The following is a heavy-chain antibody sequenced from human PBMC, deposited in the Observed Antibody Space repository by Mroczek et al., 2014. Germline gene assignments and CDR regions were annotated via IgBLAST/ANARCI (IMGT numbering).Heavy chain of an antibody. CDR1: GGSFSGYV. CDR2: SIIVEST. J-gene: IGHJ4*02. Sequence: QLQHRGGRTVVRPSGDPCPSTCAVYGGSFSGYVLELDPPAPTGRGWSGLGKSIIVESTNYNPSLKSRVTISVDTSKNQFSLKLSSVTAADTAVYYCARGVRHSDCSSTSCPTYFDYWGQGTLVTVSS. D-gene: IGHD2-2*01. CDR3: ARGVRHSDCSSTSCPTYFDY. V-gene: IGHV4-34*01.